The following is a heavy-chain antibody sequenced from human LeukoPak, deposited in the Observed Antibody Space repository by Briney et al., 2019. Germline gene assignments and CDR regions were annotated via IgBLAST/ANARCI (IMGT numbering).Heavy chain of an antibody. Sequence: RGSLRDPCAASGFTFSDYSMNWVRQAPGKGLEWVSYISSSTSTIYYADSVRGRFTISRDNAKNSLYLQMNSLRAEDTAVYYCTRDRAGGAYHYDNSGYYDWGQGTLVTVSS. D-gene: IGHD3-22*01. V-gene: IGHV3-48*01. CDR3: TRDRAGGAYHYDNSGYYD. CDR2: ISSSTSTI. J-gene: IGHJ4*02. CDR1: GFTFSDYS.